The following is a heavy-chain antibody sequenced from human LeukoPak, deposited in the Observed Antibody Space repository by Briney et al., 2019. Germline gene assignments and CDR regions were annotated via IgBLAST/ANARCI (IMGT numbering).Heavy chain of an antibody. CDR3: ARASVAGTGKSDY. CDR2: ISYDGSNK. V-gene: IGHV3-30*04. CDR1: GFTFSSYA. D-gene: IGHD6-19*01. J-gene: IGHJ4*02. Sequence: GGSLRLSCAASGFTFSSYAMHWVRQAPGKGLEWVAVISYDGSNKYYADSVKGRFTISRDNSKNTLYLQMNSLRAEDTAVYYCARASVAGTGKSDYWGQGTLVTVSS.